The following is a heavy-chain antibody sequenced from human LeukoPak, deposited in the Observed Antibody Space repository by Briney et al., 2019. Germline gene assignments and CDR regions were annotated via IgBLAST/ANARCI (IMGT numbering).Heavy chain of an antibody. CDR3: ASAVAGTVFDP. CDR1: GGYIGSYY. CDR2: TYYSGST. Sequence: SETLSLTCTVSGGYIGSYYGSWIRQPPGKGLEWIGYTYYSGSTNYNPSLKGRVTLSVDTSKNQFSLKLSSVTAAHTAVYYCASAVAGTVFDPWGQGTLVTVSS. J-gene: IGHJ5*02. D-gene: IGHD6-19*01. V-gene: IGHV4-59*08.